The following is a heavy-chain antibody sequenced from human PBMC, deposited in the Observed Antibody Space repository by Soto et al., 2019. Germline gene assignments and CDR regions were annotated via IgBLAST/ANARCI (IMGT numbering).Heavy chain of an antibody. V-gene: IGHV3-33*01. D-gene: IGHD6-13*01. CDR1: GFTFSSYG. J-gene: IGHJ4*02. CDR3: ARVPNSSSSTGFDY. CDR2: IWYDGSNK. Sequence: QVQLVESGGGVVQPGRSLRLSCAASGFTFSSYGMHWVRQAPGKGLEWVAVIWYDGSNKYYADSVKGRFTISRDNSKNPLYLQMNSLRAEDTAVYYCARVPNSSSSTGFDYWGQGTLVTVSS.